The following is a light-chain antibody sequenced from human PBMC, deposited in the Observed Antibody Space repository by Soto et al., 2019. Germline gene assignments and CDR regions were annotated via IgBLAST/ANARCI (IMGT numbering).Light chain of an antibody. CDR3: MQYTHWSHT. V-gene: IGKV2-30*01. CDR1: QSLLSSYGDTL. J-gene: IGKJ4*01. Sequence: DVVMTQSPPSLPVSLGQPASISCRSSQSLLSSYGDTLLDWFHQRPGQSPRRLVHAVFKRDSGVPDRFGGSGSDTNFTLTISRVEAEDVGIYYCMQYTHWSHTFGGGTKVDIK. CDR2: AVF.